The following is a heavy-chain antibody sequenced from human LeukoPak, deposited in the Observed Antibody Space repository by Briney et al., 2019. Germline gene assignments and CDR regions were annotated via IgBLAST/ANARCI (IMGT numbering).Heavy chain of an antibody. CDR1: GFTVSSNY. D-gene: IGHD1-14*01. CDR3: ARDLLGTLMDV. CDR2: IYSGGST. Sequence: GGSLRLSCAASGFTVSSNYMSWVRQAPGKGLEWVSVIYSGGSTYYADSVKGRFTTSRDNSKNTLYLQMNSLRAEDTAVYYCARDLLGTLMDVWGQGTTVTVSS. J-gene: IGHJ6*02. V-gene: IGHV3-53*01.